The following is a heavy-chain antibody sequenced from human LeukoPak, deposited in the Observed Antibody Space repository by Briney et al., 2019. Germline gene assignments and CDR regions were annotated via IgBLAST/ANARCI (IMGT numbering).Heavy chain of an antibody. CDR3: ARDPLSRYYYDSSGYDY. D-gene: IGHD3-22*01. CDR2: INTNTGNP. Sequence: ASVKVSCKASGYTFTSYAMNWVRQAPGQGLEWMGWINTNTGNPTYAQGFTGRFAFSLDTSVSTAYLQISSLKAEDTAVYYCARDPLSRYYYDSSGYDYWGQGTLVTVSS. V-gene: IGHV7-4-1*02. CDR1: GYTFTSYA. J-gene: IGHJ4*02.